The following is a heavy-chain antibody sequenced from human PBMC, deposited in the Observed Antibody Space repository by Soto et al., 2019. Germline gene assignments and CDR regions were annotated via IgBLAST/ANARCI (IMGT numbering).Heavy chain of an antibody. V-gene: IGHV1-3*05. CDR2: INAGNGNT. CDR1: GYTFTSYA. Sequence: VQLVQSGAEEKKPGASVKVSCKASGYTFTSYALPWVRQAPGQRLEWMGWINAGNGNTKYSQKFQGRVTITRDTSASTAYMELSSLRSEDTAVYYCASSGSYWGIDYWGQGTLVTVSS. D-gene: IGHD1-26*01. CDR3: ASSGSYWGIDY. J-gene: IGHJ4*02.